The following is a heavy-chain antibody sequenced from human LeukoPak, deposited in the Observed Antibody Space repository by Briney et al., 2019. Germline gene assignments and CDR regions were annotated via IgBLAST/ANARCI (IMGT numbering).Heavy chain of an antibody. J-gene: IGHJ4*02. V-gene: IGHV4-34*01. D-gene: IGHD6-13*01. CDR3: ARVKGSSSSRD. CDR1: GGSFSGYY. CDR2: INHSGST. Sequence: PSETLSLTCAVYGGSFSGYYWSWIRQPPGKGPEWIGEINHSGSTNYNPSLKSRVTISVDTPKNQFSLKLSSVTAADTAVYYCARVKGSSSSRDWGQGTLVTVSS.